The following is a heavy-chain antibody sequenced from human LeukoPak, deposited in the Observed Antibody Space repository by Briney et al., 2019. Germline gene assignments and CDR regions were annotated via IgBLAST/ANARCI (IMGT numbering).Heavy chain of an antibody. D-gene: IGHD3-10*01. CDR2: VNRDGSET. Sequence: GGSLRLSCAASGFTLSNHWMTWVRQVPGRGPEWVANVNRDGSETYYLDSVKGRFTISRDNAKHSLYLQMNSLRAEDTAVYYCARDWDYYGSGSYDYYYGMDVWGQGTTVTVSS. CDR3: ARDWDYYGSGSYDYYYGMDV. V-gene: IGHV3-7*01. J-gene: IGHJ6*02. CDR1: GFTLSNHW.